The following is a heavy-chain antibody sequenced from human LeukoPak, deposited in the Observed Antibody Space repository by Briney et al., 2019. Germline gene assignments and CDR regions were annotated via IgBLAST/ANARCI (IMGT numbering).Heavy chain of an antibody. D-gene: IGHD2-15*01. CDR2: ISDSGGRT. V-gene: IGHV3-23*01. J-gene: IGHJ4*02. CDR3: ARTYCIGSSCPGVFEY. Sequence: PGGSLRLSCAASGFPFSSYAMSWVRQAPGKGLEWVSVISDSGGRTYSAASVKGRFTISRDNSKDTLYLRMNSLRAEDTAVYYCARTYCIGSSCPGVFEYWGQGTLVTVSS. CDR1: GFPFSSYA.